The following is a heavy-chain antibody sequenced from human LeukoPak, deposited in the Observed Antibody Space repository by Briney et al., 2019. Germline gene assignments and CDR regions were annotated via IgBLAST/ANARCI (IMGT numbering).Heavy chain of an antibody. CDR1: GYRFTNYW. V-gene: IGHV5-51*01. CDR3: ARGGTYRYGSSDY. D-gene: IGHD5-18*01. J-gene: IGHJ4*02. Sequence: GESLKISCQGSGYRFTNYWIGWVRQMPGKGLEWMGIIHPGDSGTRYSPSFQGQVTMSVDESITTAYLQWSSLGASDSAIYYCARGGTYRYGSSDYWGQGTLVTVSS. CDR2: IHPGDSGT.